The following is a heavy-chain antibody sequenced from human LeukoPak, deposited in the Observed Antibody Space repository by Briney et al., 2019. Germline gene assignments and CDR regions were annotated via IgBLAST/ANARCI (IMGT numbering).Heavy chain of an antibody. CDR2: TSGSSTST. Sequence: GGSLRHSCAASGFTFSSFAMSWVRQAPGKGLEWVSGTSGSSTSTYDGDSVKGRFTITRDNSRNTLYLQISSLRADDTAVYYCAKETTYNIFSPFDYWGQGTLVTVSS. CDR1: GFTFSSFA. D-gene: IGHD2/OR15-2a*01. CDR3: AKETTYNIFSPFDY. V-gene: IGHV3-23*01. J-gene: IGHJ4*02.